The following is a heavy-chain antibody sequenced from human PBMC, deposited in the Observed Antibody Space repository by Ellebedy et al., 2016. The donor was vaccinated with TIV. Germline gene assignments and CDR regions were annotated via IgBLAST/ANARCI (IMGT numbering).Heavy chain of an antibody. J-gene: IGHJ3*02. CDR3: ARPKRHDFGSGTYATDAFDI. CDR2: IDPGGSYT. V-gene: IGHV5-10-1*01. Sequence: GESLKISCKASGYIFTTYWITWVRQVPGKGLEWLGRIDPGGSYTGYSPSFQGHVTLSVDKSISTVYLQWSSLKASDTAMYYCARPKRHDFGSGTYATDAFDIWGQGTMVTVSS. D-gene: IGHD3-10*01. CDR1: GYIFTTYW.